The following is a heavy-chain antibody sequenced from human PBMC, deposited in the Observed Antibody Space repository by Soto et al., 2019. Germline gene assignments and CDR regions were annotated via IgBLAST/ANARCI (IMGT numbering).Heavy chain of an antibody. CDR3: ATEGGIVDANWFGP. J-gene: IGHJ5*02. CDR1: GDSVSRSRYY. D-gene: IGHD1-26*01. CDR2: IYYSGST. V-gene: IGHV4-39*02. Sequence: QLQLQESGPGLVKPSETLSLTCTVSGDSVSRSRYYWGWIRQSPGKGLEWIGSIYYSGSTYYNPSPKSRFSLSIDTSTNPVSLKVNSMTAADTAIYYCATEGGIVDANWFGPWGQGTLVTVSA.